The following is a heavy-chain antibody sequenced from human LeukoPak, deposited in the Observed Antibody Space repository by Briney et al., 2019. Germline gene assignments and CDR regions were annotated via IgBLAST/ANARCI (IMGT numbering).Heavy chain of an antibody. CDR2: IRSDGSNK. V-gene: IGHV3-30*02. Sequence: GGSLRLSCAASGFTFSDSPMHWVRQAPGKGLEWVTFIRSDGSNKYYADSVKGRFTISRDNSKNTLYLQMNSLRAEDTAVYYCAAKGYCSGGSCYSYYYYYYMDVWGKGTTVTVSS. D-gene: IGHD2-15*01. CDR3: AAKGYCSGGSCYSYYYYYYMDV. CDR1: GFTFSDSP. J-gene: IGHJ6*03.